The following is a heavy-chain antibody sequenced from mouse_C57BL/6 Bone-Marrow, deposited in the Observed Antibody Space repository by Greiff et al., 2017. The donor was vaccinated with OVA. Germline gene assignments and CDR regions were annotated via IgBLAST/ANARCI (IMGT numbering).Heavy chain of an antibody. CDR1: GFTFSDYY. D-gene: IGHD2-2*01. CDR2: ISNGGGST. V-gene: IGHV5-12*01. J-gene: IGHJ1*03. Sequence: EVQGVESGGGLVQPGGSLKLSCAASGFTFSDYYMYWVRQTPAKRLEWVAYISNGGGSTYYPDTVKGRFTISRDNAKNTLYLQMSRLKSEDTAMYYCARLHGYYWYFDVWGTGTTVTVSS. CDR3: ARLHGYYWYFDV.